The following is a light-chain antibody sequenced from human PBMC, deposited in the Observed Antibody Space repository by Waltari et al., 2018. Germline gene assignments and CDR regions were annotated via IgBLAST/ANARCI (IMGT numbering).Light chain of an antibody. J-gene: IGLJ3*02. CDR1: SSNIGSNI. Sequence: QSVLTQPPSASGAPGQRVSISCSGDSSNIGSNIVNWYQQVPGTAPRLLIYSNDPRPSGVPDRFSGSKSGTSASLAISGLRSEDEADYYCTSWDDSLNGYWVFGGGTRLTVL. V-gene: IGLV1-44*01. CDR2: SND. CDR3: TSWDDSLNGYWV.